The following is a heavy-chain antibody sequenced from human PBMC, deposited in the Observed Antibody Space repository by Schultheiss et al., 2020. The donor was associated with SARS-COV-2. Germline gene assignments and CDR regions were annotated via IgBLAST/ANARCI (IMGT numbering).Heavy chain of an antibody. V-gene: IGHV4-59*08. Sequence: SETLSLTCTVSGGSISSYYWSWIRQPPGKGLEWIGYIYYSGSTNYNPSLKSRVTISVDTSKNQFSLKLSAVTAADTAVYYCAGGWEGRPTFDYWGQVTLVTVSS. CDR1: GGSISSYY. CDR2: IYYSGST. CDR3: AGGWEGRPTFDY. J-gene: IGHJ4*02. D-gene: IGHD1-26*01.